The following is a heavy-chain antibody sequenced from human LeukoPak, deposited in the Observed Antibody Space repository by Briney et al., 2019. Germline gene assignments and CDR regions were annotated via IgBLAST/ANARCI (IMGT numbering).Heavy chain of an antibody. CDR1: GFTFSTYW. CDR3: ARDRSLAS. J-gene: IGHJ4*02. Sequence: GGSLRLSCAASGFTFSTYWMHWVRQAPGMGLVRVSRINSDGSSTGYADSVKGRFTISRDNAKNTLYLQMNSLRAEDTAVYYCARDRSLASWGQGTLVTVSS. V-gene: IGHV3-74*01. CDR2: INSDGSST.